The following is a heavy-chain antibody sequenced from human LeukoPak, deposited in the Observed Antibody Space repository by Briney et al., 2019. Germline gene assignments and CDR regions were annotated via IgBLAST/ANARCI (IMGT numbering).Heavy chain of an antibody. CDR2: IYYSGST. V-gene: IGHV4-31*03. Sequence: SQTLSLTCTVSSGSITSGGYYWNWIRQHPGKGLEWIGYIYYSGSTFYNPSLKSRVTMSVDTSKNQFSLKLSSVAAADTAVYYCARAPKGMTTVRYYYYYYMDVWGKGTTVTVSS. J-gene: IGHJ6*03. D-gene: IGHD4-11*01. CDR3: ARAPKGMTTVRYYYYYYMDV. CDR1: SGSITSGGYY.